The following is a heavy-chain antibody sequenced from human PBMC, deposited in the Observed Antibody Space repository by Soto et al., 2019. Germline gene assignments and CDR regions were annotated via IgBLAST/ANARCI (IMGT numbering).Heavy chain of an antibody. CDR3: ARGVVVVAAKPGYYYGMDV. CDR2: ISYDGSNK. J-gene: IGHJ6*02. D-gene: IGHD2-15*01. V-gene: IGHV3-30-3*01. Sequence: GGSLRLSCAASGFTFSSYAMHWVRQAPGKGLEWVAVISYDGSNKYYADSVKGRFTISRDNSKNTLYLQMNSLRAEDTAVYYCARGVVVVAAKPGYYYGMDVWGQGTTVTVSS. CDR1: GFTFSSYA.